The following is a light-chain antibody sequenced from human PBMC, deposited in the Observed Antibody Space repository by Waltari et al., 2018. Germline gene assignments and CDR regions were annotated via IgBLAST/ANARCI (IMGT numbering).Light chain of an antibody. J-gene: IGKJ2*01. Sequence: DVHLTQSPLSLSASVGDRVIITCRASHDVSSFLNWYQWKEGKAPKLLIYAASNLQSGVPSRFSGIGSETDFSLTISGLQPEDSATYYCQQSSSTPYTFGQGTTVEIK. CDR1: HDVSSF. CDR3: QQSSSTPYT. V-gene: IGKV1-39*01. CDR2: AAS.